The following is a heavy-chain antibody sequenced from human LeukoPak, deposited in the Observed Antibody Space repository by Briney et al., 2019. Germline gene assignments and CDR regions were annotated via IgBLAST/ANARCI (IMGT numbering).Heavy chain of an antibody. D-gene: IGHD1-14*01. Sequence: SETLSLTCSVSGGSFSSSDYYWGWIRQPPGKGLEWIGSIYTSGSTNYNPSLKSRVTISVDTSKNQFSLKLSSVTAADTAVYYCARVRNLLGAFDIWGQGTMVTVSS. CDR1: GGSFSSSDYY. CDR3: ARVRNLLGAFDI. CDR2: IYTSGST. J-gene: IGHJ3*02. V-gene: IGHV4-39*07.